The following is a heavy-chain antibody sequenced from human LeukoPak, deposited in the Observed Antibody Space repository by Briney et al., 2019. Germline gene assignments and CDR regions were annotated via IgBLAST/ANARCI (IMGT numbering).Heavy chain of an antibody. CDR2: ISSSSSTV. D-gene: IGHD4-23*01. V-gene: IGHV3-48*01. CDR1: GFTFSSYS. Sequence: GGSLRLSCAASGFTFSSYSMNWVRQAPGKGLEWVSYISSSSSTVYYADSVKGRFSISKDYAKNSLYLQMNSLGAEDTAVYFCARDAGFGGNSDYYYMDVWGKGTTVTVSS. J-gene: IGHJ6*03. CDR3: ARDAGFGGNSDYYYMDV.